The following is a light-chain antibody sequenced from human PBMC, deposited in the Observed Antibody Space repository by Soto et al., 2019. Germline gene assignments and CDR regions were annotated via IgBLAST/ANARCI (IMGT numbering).Light chain of an antibody. Sequence: QSVLTQPPSVSGAPGQRVTISCTGRSSNIGAGYDVHWYQQHPGTAPKLLIYGNTNRPSGVPDRFSGSKSGTSASLAITGLQAEDEGDYYCESYESSLRGVVFGGGTKLTVL. CDR1: SSNIGAGYD. CDR3: ESYESSLRGVV. CDR2: GNT. J-gene: IGLJ2*01. V-gene: IGLV1-40*01.